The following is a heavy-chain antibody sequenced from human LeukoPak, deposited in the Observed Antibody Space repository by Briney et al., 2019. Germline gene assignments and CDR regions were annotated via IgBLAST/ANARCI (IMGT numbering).Heavy chain of an antibody. CDR2: ISYDGSNK. Sequence: PGRSLRLSCAASGFTFSSYAMHWVRQAPGKGLEWVAVISYDGSNKYYADSVKGRFTISRDNSKNTLYLQMNSLRAEDTAVYYCARDVDTAIIARTGFDPWGQGTLVTVSS. V-gene: IGHV3-30-3*01. CDR3: ARDVDTAIIARTGFDP. J-gene: IGHJ5*02. D-gene: IGHD5-18*01. CDR1: GFTFSSYA.